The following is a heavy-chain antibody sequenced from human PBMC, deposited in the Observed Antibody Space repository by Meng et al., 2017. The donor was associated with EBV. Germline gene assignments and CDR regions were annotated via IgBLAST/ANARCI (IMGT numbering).Heavy chain of an antibody. V-gene: IGHV4-61*01. J-gene: IGHJ5*02. CDR2: IYYTGST. D-gene: IGHD4-11*01. CDR1: GGSVNNESYY. Sequence: QVQLQESGPGLVKPSETLSHPSTVSGGSVNNESYYWGWIRQPPGKGLEYIGYIYYTGSTNYNSSLKSRVTISLDKSKNQFSLKLTSLTAADTAIYYCARGDYTNYPRWFDPWGQGTLVTVSS. CDR3: ARGDYTNYPRWFDP.